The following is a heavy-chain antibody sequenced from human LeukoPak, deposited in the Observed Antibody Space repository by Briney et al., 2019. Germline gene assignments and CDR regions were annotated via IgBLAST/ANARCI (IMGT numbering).Heavy chain of an antibody. D-gene: IGHD5-24*01. CDR3: ARSTDGYKFDY. CDR1: GGSISSYY. J-gene: IGHJ4*02. Sequence: TPETLSLTCTVSGGSISSYYWSWIRQPPGKGLEWITYIYYSGSTTYNPSLKSRVTISVDTSKNQFSLKLSSVTAADTAVYYCARSTDGYKFDYWGQGTLVTVSS. V-gene: IGHV4-59*01. CDR2: IYYSGST.